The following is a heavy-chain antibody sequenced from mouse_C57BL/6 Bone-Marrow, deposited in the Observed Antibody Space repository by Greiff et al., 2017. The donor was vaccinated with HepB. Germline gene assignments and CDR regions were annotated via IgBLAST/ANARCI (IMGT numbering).Heavy chain of an antibody. CDR3: TSYGNDDAY. CDR2: ISSGGDYI. J-gene: IGHJ3*01. V-gene: IGHV5-9-1*02. D-gene: IGHD2-2*01. Sequence: EVKLMESGEGLVKPGGSLKLSCAASGFTFSSYAMSWVRQTPEKRLEWVAYISSGGDYIYYADTVKGRFTISRDNARNTLYLQMSSLKSEDTAMYYCTSYGNDDAYWGQGTLVTVSA. CDR1: GFTFSSYA.